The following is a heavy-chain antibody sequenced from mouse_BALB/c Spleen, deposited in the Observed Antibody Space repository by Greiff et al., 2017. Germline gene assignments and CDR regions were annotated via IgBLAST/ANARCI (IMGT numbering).Heavy chain of an antibody. CDR1: GFTFSNYW. CDR3: TGGAWFAY. V-gene: IGHV6-6*02. CDR2: IRSESNNYAT. J-gene: IGHJ3*01. Sequence: EVKLQESGGGLVQPGGSMKLSCVASGFTFSNYWMNWVRQSPGKGLEWVAEIRSESNNYATHYAESVKGRFTISRDASKSSVYLQMNNLRAEYTGINYGTGGAWFAYWGQGTLVTVSA.